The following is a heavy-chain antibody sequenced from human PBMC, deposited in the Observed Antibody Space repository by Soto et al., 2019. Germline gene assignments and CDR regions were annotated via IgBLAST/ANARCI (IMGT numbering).Heavy chain of an antibody. CDR2: IYYSGST. V-gene: IGHV4-30-4*01. CDR3: ATIKLGSNRLDY. D-gene: IGHD3-10*01. Sequence: PSETLSLTCTVSGGSISSGDYYWSWIRQPPGKGLEWIGYIYYSGSTYYNPSLKSRVTISVDTSKNHFSLKLSSETAADTAVYYCATIKLGSNRLDYWGQGTLVTVSS. CDR1: GGSISSGDYY. J-gene: IGHJ4*02.